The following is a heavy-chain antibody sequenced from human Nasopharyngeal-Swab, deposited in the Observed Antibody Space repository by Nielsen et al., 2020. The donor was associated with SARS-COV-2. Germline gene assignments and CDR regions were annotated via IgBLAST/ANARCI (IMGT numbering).Heavy chain of an antibody. J-gene: IGHJ4*02. D-gene: IGHD4-17*01. V-gene: IGHV1-69*10. CDR2: IIVNLGMT. CDR1: GYTFTNYC. CDR3: ATWGIGYGENAHATFDS. Sequence: SVKVSCKASGYTFTNYCVHWVRQAPGQGLEWMGGIIVNLGMTKYAQKFKDSVIINADESTGTAYMELSSLRSEDTAVYYCATWGIGYGENAHATFDSWGQGTQVTVSS.